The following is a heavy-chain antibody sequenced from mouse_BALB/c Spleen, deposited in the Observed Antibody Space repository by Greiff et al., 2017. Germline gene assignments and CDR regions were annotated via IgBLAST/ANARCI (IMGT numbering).Heavy chain of an antibody. J-gene: IGHJ3*01. CDR2: IAPGSGST. CDR3: AREGNYDPSAY. D-gene: IGHD2-3*01. V-gene: IGHV1S41*01. CDR1: GYTFTSYW. Sequence: ELARPGASVKLSCKASGYTFTSYWINWIKQRPGQGLEWIGRIAPGSGSTYYNEMFKGKATLTVDTSSSTAYIQLSSLSSEDSAVYVCAREGNYDPSAYWGQGTLVTVSA.